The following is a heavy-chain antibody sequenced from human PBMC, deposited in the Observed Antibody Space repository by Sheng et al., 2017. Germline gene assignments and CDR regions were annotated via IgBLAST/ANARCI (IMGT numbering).Heavy chain of an antibody. D-gene: IGHD3-10*01. V-gene: IGHV4-38-2*02. Sequence: QVQLQESGPGLVKPSETLSLTCAVSGYSISSGYYWGWIRQPPGKGLEWIGSIYHSGSTYYNPSLKSRVTISVDTSKNQFSLKLSSVTAADTAVYYCARDRAWGPPFMVRGAIDYWGQGTLVTVSS. J-gene: IGHJ4*02. CDR2: IYHSGST. CDR3: ARDRAWGPPFMVRGAIDY. CDR1: GYSISSGYY.